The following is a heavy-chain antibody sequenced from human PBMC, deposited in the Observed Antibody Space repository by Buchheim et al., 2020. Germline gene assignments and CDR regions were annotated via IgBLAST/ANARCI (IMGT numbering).Heavy chain of an antibody. D-gene: IGHD3-22*01. Sequence: QVQLVESGGGVVQPGRSLRLSCAASGVTFSSYAMHWVRQAPGKGLEWVAVISYDGSNKYYADSVKGRFTISRDNSKNTLYLQMNSLRAEDTAVYYCARDLGPSGYFDWFDPWGQGTL. J-gene: IGHJ5*02. CDR1: GVTFSSYA. CDR2: ISYDGSNK. V-gene: IGHV3-30*04. CDR3: ARDLGPSGYFDWFDP.